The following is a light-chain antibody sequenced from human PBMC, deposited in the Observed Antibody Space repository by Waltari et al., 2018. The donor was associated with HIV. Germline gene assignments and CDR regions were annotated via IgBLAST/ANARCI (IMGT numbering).Light chain of an antibody. CDR3: ATWDDSLSVVV. J-gene: IGLJ2*01. V-gene: IGLV1-47*01. Sequence: QSVLTQPPSASGTPGQRVTISCSGRSSNIGSNYVYWYQQLPGTAPKLLIYRNNQRPSGVPDRFSGSKSSTSASLAISGLRSEDEADYYCATWDDSLSVVVFGGGTKLTVL. CDR2: RNN. CDR1: SSNIGSNY.